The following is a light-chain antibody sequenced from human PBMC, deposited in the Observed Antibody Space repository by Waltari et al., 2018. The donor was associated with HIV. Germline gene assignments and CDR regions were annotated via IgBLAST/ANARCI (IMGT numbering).Light chain of an antibody. J-gene: IGKJ4*01. CDR3: QQYYSSPLT. Sequence: IVMTQSPDSLTVSLGERATINCKSSQRVFFGSNNKNYFAWYQQKPGQPPKLLFYWASTRESGVPDRFSVSGSGTDFTLTISSLRTEDVAVYYCQQYYSSPLTFGGGTKVEI. CDR2: WAS. CDR1: QRVFFGSNNKNY. V-gene: IGKV4-1*01.